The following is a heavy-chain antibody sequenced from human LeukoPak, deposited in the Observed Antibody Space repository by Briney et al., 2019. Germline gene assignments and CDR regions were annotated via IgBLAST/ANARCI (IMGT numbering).Heavy chain of an antibody. V-gene: IGHV1-8*03. D-gene: IGHD6-13*01. CDR1: GYTFTSYD. Sequence: ASVKVSCKASGYTFTSYDINWVRQATGQGLEWMGWMNPNSGNTGYAQKFQGRVTITRNTSISTAYMELSSLRSEDTAVYYCARGIIKQQRRVYYMDAWGKGTTVTVSS. CDR2: MNPNSGNT. CDR3: ARGIIKQQRRVYYMDA. J-gene: IGHJ6*03.